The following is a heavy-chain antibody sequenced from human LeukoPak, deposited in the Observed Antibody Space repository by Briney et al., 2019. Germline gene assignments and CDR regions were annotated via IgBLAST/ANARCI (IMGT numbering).Heavy chain of an antibody. CDR2: ISYSGST. CDR1: GASMRSSNFY. CDR3: ARRGDSDGYGFFDY. D-gene: IGHD5-18*01. J-gene: IGHJ4*02. Sequence: SETLSLTCTVSGASMRSSNFYWGWLRQSPGKGLEWIGYISYSGSTNYNPSLKSRVTISVDTSKKEFSLKLSSVTAADTAVYSCARRGDSDGYGFFDYWGQGTLVTVSS. V-gene: IGHV4-61*05.